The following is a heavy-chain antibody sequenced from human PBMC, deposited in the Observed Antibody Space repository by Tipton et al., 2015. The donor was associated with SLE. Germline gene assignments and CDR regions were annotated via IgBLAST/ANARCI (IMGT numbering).Heavy chain of an antibody. D-gene: IGHD2-2*02. J-gene: IGHJ5*01. V-gene: IGHV4-39*07. CDR2: IYYSGST. Sequence: TPSLTCTVSGGSISSSSYYWGWIRQPPGKGLEWIGSIYYSGSTYYNASLKSRVTTSVDTSKNQFSLKLSSVTAADTAVYYCAREGCSSTSCYTGGWFDSWGQGTLVTVSS. CDR1: GGSISSSSYY. CDR3: AREGCSSTSCYTGGWFDS.